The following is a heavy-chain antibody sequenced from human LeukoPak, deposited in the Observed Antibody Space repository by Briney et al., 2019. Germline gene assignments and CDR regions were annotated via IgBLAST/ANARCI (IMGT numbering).Heavy chain of an antibody. CDR1: GGTFSSYA. J-gene: IGHJ6*03. CDR3: ATGLWFGEPRTYYYYYMDV. Sequence: ASVKVSCKASGGTFSSYAISWVRQAPGQGLEWMGGIIPIFGTANYAQKFQGRVTITTDESTSTAYMELSSLRSEDTAVYYCATGLWFGEPRTYYYYYMDVWGKGTTVTVSS. CDR2: IIPIFGTA. V-gene: IGHV1-69*05. D-gene: IGHD3-10*01.